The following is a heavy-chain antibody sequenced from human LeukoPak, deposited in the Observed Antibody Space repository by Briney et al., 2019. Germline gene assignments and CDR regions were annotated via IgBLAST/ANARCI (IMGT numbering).Heavy chain of an antibody. J-gene: IGHJ4*02. CDR3: ARANYDSSGYYAVH. V-gene: IGHV1-18*01. CDR1: GYTFTSYC. D-gene: IGHD3-22*01. Sequence: ASVKVSCKASGYTFTSYCISWVRQAPGQGLEWMGWISAYNGNTNYAQKLQGRVTMTTDTSTSTAYMELRSLRSDDTAVSYCARANYDSSGYYAVHWGQGTLVTVSS. CDR2: ISAYNGNT.